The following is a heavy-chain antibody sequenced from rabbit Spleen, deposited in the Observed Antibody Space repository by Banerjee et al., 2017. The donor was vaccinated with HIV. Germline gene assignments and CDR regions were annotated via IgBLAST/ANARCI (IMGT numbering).Heavy chain of an antibody. D-gene: IGHD4-1*01. J-gene: IGHJ3*01. CDR3: ARAIVPWLGLTRLDL. CDR2: IYAAKGST. V-gene: IGHV1S7*01. Sequence: QSLEESGGGLVQPGGSLTLSCKASGFDFTNYYISWVRQAPGKGLEWIGIIYAAKGSTDYASWVNGRFTISSDNAQSTVDLKMTSLTAADTATYFCARAIVPWLGLTRLDLWGQGTLVTVS. CDR1: GFDFTNYY.